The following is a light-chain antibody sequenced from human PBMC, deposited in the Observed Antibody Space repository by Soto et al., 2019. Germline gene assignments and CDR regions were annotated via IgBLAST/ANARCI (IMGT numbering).Light chain of an antibody. J-gene: IGLJ3*02. Sequence: QSALTQPASVSGSPGQSITISCTGISSDVGSYNFVSWYQQHPGKAPKFMIYEVSKRPSGVSNRFSGSKSGNTASLTIPGLQGEDEADYYCCSYAGSSTWVFGGGTKLTVL. CDR2: EVS. V-gene: IGLV2-23*02. CDR3: CSYAGSSTWV. CDR1: SSDVGSYNF.